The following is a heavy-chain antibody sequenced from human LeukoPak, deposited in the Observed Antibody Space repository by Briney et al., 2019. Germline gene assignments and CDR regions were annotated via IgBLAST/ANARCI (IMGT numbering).Heavy chain of an antibody. V-gene: IGHV1-18*01. D-gene: IGHD4-17*01. CDR2: ISTYNTSS. J-gene: IGHJ4*02. CDR3: ARTTVTTYYFDY. Sequence: ASLKVSCAASGYTFTTYGISWVRRAPGQGLEWMGWISTYNTSSNYAQKLQGRVTMTTDTSASTAYMELRSLRSDDTAVYYCARTTVTTYYFDYWGQGTLVTVSS. CDR1: GYTFTTYG.